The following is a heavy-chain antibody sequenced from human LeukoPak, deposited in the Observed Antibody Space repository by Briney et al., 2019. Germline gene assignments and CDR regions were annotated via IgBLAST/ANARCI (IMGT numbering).Heavy chain of an antibody. CDR3: ARARIAAPLLDY. D-gene: IGHD6-13*01. Sequence: PGGSLRLSCAASGFTFSNYEMNWVRQAPGKGLEWVSSIDTASTYIYYADSLKGRFTISRDNAKTSLFLQMSSLRVEDTAVYYCARARIAAPLLDYWGQGTLVTVSS. CDR1: GFTFSNYE. CDR2: IDTASTYI. J-gene: IGHJ4*02. V-gene: IGHV3-21*01.